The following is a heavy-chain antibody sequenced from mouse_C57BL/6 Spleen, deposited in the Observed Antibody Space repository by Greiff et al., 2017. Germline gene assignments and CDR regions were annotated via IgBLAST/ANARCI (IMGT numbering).Heavy chain of an antibody. D-gene: IGHD4-1*01. CDR1: GFNIKNTY. CDR3: ARSKGLTVPSDY. Sequence: VQLQQSVAELVRPGASVKLSCTASGFNIKNTYMHWVKQRPEQGLEWIGRIDPANGNTKYAPKFQGKATITADTSSNTADLQLSSLTAEDTAIXYCARSKGLTVPSDYWGQGTTLTVSS. J-gene: IGHJ2*01. V-gene: IGHV14-3*01. CDR2: IDPANGNT.